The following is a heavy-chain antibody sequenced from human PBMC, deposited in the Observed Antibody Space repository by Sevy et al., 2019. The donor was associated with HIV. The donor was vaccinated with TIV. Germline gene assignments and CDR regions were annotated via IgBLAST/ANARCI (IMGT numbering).Heavy chain of an antibody. CDR3: ARDEYSYASGFDY. CDR2: ISSGGDYI. V-gene: IGHV3-21*01. CDR1: GFTFSSYI. J-gene: IGHJ4*02. Sequence: GGSLRLSCAASGFTFSSYIMNWVRQAPGMVLEWVSSISSGGDYIYYTNSVKGRFTISRDNAKNSLYLHMNSLRAEDTAVYYCARDEYSYASGFDYWGQGTLVTVSS. D-gene: IGHD5-18*01.